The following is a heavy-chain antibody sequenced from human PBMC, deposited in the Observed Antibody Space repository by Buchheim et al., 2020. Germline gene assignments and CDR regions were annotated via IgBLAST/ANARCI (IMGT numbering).Heavy chain of an antibody. V-gene: IGHV4-39*01. CDR2: IYYSGST. CDR1: GGSISSSSYY. Sequence: QLQLQESGPGLVKPSETLSLTCTVSGGSISSSSYYWGWIRQPPGKGLEWIGSIYYSGSTYYNPSLKSRVTISVDTSKNQFSLKLSSVTAADTAVYYCARCGGYCISTSCYTKFDYWGQGTL. D-gene: IGHD2-2*01. J-gene: IGHJ4*02. CDR3: ARCGGYCISTSCYTKFDY.